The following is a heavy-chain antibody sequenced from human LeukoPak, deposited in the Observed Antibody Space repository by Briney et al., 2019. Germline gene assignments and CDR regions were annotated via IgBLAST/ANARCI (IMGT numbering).Heavy chain of an antibody. Sequence: PGRSLRLSCAASGFTFSSYSMSWVRQAPGKGLEWVSAISGSGGSTYYADSVTGRSTISRDNSKNTMYLQMNSLRAEDTAVYYCAKDRRAGIAAAGKGYYFDYWGQGTLVTVSS. V-gene: IGHV3-23*01. CDR3: AKDRRAGIAAAGKGYYFDY. J-gene: IGHJ4*02. D-gene: IGHD6-13*01. CDR2: ISGSGGST. CDR1: GFTFSSYS.